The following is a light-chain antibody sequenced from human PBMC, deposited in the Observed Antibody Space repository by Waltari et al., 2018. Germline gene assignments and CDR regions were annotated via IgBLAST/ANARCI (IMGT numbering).Light chain of an antibody. Sequence: QSVLTQPPSASGAPGQRGTISCTGSRSNIGTGDYESWYQQFPGTAPKLLIYENNKRPSGVSDRFSGSKSGTSASLTITGLQSEDEADYYCSAWDSSLSTVLFGGGTRLTVL. CDR2: ENN. J-gene: IGLJ2*01. V-gene: IGLV1-51*02. CDR3: SAWDSSLSTVL. CDR1: RSNIGTGDY.